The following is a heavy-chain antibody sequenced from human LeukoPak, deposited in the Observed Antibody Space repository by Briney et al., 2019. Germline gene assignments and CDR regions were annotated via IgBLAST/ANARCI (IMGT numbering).Heavy chain of an antibody. J-gene: IGHJ4*02. CDR3: ARGVAVTGRRFFDS. CDR2: TYYRSSWYI. CDR1: GESVSSDSAA. D-gene: IGHD6-19*01. Sequence: SQTLSLTCAISGESVSSDSAAWNWIRQSPSRGLEWLGRTYYRSSWYIDYALSMRSRITINADTSKDQFSLQLSSVTPEDTAVYYCARGVAVTGRRFFDSWGQGTLVTVSS. V-gene: IGHV6-1*01.